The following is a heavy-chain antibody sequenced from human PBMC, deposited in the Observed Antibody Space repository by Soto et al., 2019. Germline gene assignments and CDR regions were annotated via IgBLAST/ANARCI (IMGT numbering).Heavy chain of an antibody. CDR1: GGSINSSSYF. V-gene: IGHV4-39*01. Sequence: QLQLQESGPGLVKPSETLSLTCSVSGGSINSSSYFWGWVRQPPGKGLEWIGSIYYSGSTYYNPSLRGRVPISVETSKNQFSLKLSSVTAADTAVFYCARHYSSGSRNWFDPWGQGTLVTVSS. D-gene: IGHD6-19*01. J-gene: IGHJ5*02. CDR3: ARHYSSGSRNWFDP. CDR2: IYYSGST.